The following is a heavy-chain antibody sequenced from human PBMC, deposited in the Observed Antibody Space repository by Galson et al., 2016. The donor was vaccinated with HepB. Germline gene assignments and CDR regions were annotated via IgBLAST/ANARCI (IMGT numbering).Heavy chain of an antibody. Sequence: SETLSLTCTVSGGSISSTDYYWGWFRQPPGKGLEWIGSVYHNGHTWYNPSLRSRLTLSADTSKNQFSLNLNSVTAADTALYHCASHVRGRYPGQLTYYFDVWGRGSLVTVSS. CDR3: ASHVRGRYPGQLTYYFDV. D-gene: IGHD3-16*02. CDR2: VYHNGHT. J-gene: IGHJ4*02. CDR1: GGSISSTDYY. V-gene: IGHV4-39*01.